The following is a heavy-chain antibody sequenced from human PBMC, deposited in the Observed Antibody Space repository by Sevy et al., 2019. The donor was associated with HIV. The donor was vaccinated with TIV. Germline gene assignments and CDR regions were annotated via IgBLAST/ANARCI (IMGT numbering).Heavy chain of an antibody. D-gene: IGHD2-2*01. CDR2: ISWDGGST. J-gene: IGHJ4*02. CDR1: GFTFDDYT. Sequence: GGSLRLSCAASGFTFDDYTMHWVRQAPGKGPEWVSLISWDGGSTYYADSVKGRFTISRDNSKNSLYLQMNSLRTEDTALYYCAKDATDCSSTSCYYDYWGQGTLVTVSS. CDR3: AKDATDCSSTSCYYDY. V-gene: IGHV3-43*01.